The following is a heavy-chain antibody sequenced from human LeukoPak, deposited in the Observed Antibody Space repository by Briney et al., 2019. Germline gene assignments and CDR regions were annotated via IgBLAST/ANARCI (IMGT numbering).Heavy chain of an antibody. Sequence: GGSLRLSCAASGFTFSSYAMHWVRQAPGKGLEWVAVISYDGSNKYYADSVKGRFAISRDNSKNTLYLQMNSLRAEDTAVYYCARSSATFDYWGQGTLVTVSS. CDR2: ISYDGSNK. CDR1: GFTFSSYA. CDR3: ARSSATFDY. J-gene: IGHJ4*02. V-gene: IGHV3-30*09.